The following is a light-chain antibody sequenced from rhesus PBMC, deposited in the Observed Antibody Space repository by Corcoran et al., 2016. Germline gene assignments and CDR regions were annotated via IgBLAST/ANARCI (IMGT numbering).Light chain of an antibody. V-gene: IGKV3-42*02. Sequence: EIVLTQSPATLSLSPGERANLSCRASQSVSSSLAWYQQKPGQAPRLLIYAAASRATGIPDRFSGSGSGTKFTLTISSLEPEDVGVYYCQQYRNWPLTFGGGTKVDLK. J-gene: IGKJ4*01. CDR2: AAA. CDR1: QSVSSS. CDR3: QQYRNWPLT.